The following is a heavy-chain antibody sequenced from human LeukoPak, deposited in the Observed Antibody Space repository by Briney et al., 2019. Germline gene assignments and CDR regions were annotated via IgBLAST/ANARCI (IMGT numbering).Heavy chain of an antibody. Sequence: SETQSLTCTVSGGSINNYYWSWIRQPPGKGLEWIGHISYSGNTNYNSSLRSRVTISVDTSNNQFSLRLSSVTAADTAVYYCARDSYTGSHFEDTFDIWGQGTMVTVSS. V-gene: IGHV4-59*01. CDR1: GGSINNYY. CDR2: ISYSGNT. D-gene: IGHD1-26*01. J-gene: IGHJ3*02. CDR3: ARDSYTGSHFEDTFDI.